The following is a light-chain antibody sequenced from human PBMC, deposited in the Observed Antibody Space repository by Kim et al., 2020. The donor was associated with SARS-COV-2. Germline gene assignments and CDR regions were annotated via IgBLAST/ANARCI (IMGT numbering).Light chain of an antibody. J-gene: IGLJ2*01. CDR3: NSRDSNDNVV. Sequence: VALGQTDSITCQGDSLRDYYATLYQQKPGQAPILVIYGKNNRPSGIPDRFSGSSSGNTASLTITGTQAGDEADYYCNSRDSNDNVVFGGGTQLTVL. CDR1: SLRDYY. CDR2: GKN. V-gene: IGLV3-19*01.